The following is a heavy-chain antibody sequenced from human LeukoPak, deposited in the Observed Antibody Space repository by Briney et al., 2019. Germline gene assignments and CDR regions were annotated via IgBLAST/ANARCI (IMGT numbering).Heavy chain of an antibody. CDR3: ARDWSSGYWGGFDY. CDR2: IYTSGST. J-gene: IGHJ4*02. D-gene: IGHD3-22*01. CDR1: GGSISSGSYY. V-gene: IGHV4-61*02. Sequence: PSETLSLTCTVSGGSISSGSYYWSWIRQPAGKGLEWIVRIYTSGSTNYNPSLKSRVTISVDTSKNQFSLKLSSVTAADTAVYYCARDWSSGYWGGFDYWGQGTLVTVSS.